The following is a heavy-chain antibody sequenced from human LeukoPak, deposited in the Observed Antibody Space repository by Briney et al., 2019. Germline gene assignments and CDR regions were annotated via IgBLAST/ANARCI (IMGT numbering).Heavy chain of an antibody. CDR3: ARSNWSDVGGD. Sequence: PSETLSLTCSVSGGSIISYYWSWIRQPPGKGLEWIGYIYYSGSTNYNPSLKRRVTISKDTSKNQFSLKLTSVTAADTAVYYCARSNWSDVGGDWGQGTMVTVSS. CDR2: IYYSGST. D-gene: IGHD1-1*01. J-gene: IGHJ3*01. CDR1: GGSIISYY. V-gene: IGHV4-59*08.